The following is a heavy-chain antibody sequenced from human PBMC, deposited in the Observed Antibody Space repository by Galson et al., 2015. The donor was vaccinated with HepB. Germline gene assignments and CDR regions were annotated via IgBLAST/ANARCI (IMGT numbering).Heavy chain of an antibody. CDR1: GFSFSSHS. CDR2: ISAGSTGR. D-gene: IGHD6-25*01. Sequence: SLRLSCAASGFSFSSHSMCWVRQAPGEGLEWVAYISAGSTGRFYGASVKGRFTISRDNAKNSVYLHMNSLGAEDTAVYYCARKPASYDYYNMDVWGRGTTVTVSS. V-gene: IGHV3-48*01. J-gene: IGHJ6*02. CDR3: ARKPASYDYYNMDV.